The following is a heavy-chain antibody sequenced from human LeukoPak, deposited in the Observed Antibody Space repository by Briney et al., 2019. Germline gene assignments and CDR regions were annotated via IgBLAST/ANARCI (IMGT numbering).Heavy chain of an antibody. CDR3: AKELQTVVQWNYFDY. Sequence: QSGGSLRLSCAASGFTFSSYGMHWVRQAPGKGLEWVAFIRYDGSNKYYADSVKGRFTISRDNSKNTLYLQMNSLRAEDTAVYYCAKELQTVVQWNYFDYWGQGTLVTVSS. V-gene: IGHV3-30*02. D-gene: IGHD2-15*01. CDR1: GFTFSSYG. J-gene: IGHJ4*02. CDR2: IRYDGSNK.